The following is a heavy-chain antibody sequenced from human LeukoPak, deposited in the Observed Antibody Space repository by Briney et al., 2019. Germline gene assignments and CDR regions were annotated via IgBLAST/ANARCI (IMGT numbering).Heavy chain of an antibody. D-gene: IGHD3-22*01. CDR1: GGSISSYY. CDR3: ARHVLVITYDAFDI. J-gene: IGHJ3*02. V-gene: IGHV4-59*08. CDR2: IYYSGST. Sequence: SETLSLTCTVSGGSISSYYWSWIRQPPGKGLEWIGYIYYSGSTNYNPSLKSRVTISVDTSKIQFSLKLSSVTAADTAVYYCARHVLVITYDAFDIWGQGTMVTVSS.